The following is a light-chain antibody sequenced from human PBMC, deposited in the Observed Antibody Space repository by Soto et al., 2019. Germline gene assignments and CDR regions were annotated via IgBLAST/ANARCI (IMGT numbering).Light chain of an antibody. V-gene: IGKV1-5*03. CDR2: KAS. CDR3: QQYHTYWWT. CDR1: QTIINW. J-gene: IGKJ1*01. Sequence: DIQMTQSPSTLSASVGDRVTITFRASQTIINWLAWYQQKPGKAPKLLIYKASTLEGEVPSRFRGSGSETESTLTINSLQPDDSATYYCQQYHTYWWTFGQGTKV.